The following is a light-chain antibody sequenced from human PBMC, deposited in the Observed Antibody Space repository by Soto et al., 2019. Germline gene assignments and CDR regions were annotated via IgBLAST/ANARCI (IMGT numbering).Light chain of an antibody. CDR2: DVS. Sequence: QSALTQPASVSGSPGQSITISCTGTSSDVGGYNYVSWYQQHPGKAPKLMIYDVSNRPSGVSNRFSGSKSGNTASLTISGLQAEDEADYYCSSSTSSGTLGHVVFGGGTKLTVL. CDR1: SSDVGGYNY. CDR3: SSSTSSGTLGHVV. V-gene: IGLV2-14*03. J-gene: IGLJ2*01.